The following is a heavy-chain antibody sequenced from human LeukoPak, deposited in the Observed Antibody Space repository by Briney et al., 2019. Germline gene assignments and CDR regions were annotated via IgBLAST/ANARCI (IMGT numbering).Heavy chain of an antibody. V-gene: IGHV5-51*01. D-gene: IGHD3-9*01. CDR2: IYPGDSDI. CDR3: ARRHSDSLTGFDF. J-gene: IGHJ4*02. CDR1: GYKFNNFY. Sequence: ESLKISSQASGYKFNNFYIAWVRQMPGKGLEWVAIIYPGDSDIRYSPSIQGHVTISADKSTSTTFLQWTSLKASDTAMYYCARRHSDSLTGFDFWGQGTLVTVTS.